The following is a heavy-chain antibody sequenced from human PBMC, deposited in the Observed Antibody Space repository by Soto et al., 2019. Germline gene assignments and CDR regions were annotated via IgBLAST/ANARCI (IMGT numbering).Heavy chain of an antibody. CDR1: GFTFSSYS. Sequence: GGSLRLSCAASGFTFSSYSMNWVRQAPGKGLEWVSSISSSSSYIYYADSVNGRFTISRDNAKNSLYLQMNSLRAEDTAVYYCARDEEAAAGTVHGFDYWGQGTLVTVSS. D-gene: IGHD6-13*01. CDR2: ISSSSSYI. CDR3: ARDEEAAAGTVHGFDY. J-gene: IGHJ4*02. V-gene: IGHV3-21*01.